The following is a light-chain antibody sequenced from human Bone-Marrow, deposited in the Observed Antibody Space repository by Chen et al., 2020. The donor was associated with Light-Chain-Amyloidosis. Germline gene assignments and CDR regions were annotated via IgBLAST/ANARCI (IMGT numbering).Light chain of an antibody. CDR3: QSADSSGTSEVI. CDR2: RDT. J-gene: IGLJ2*01. Sequence: SYELTQPPSVSVSPGQTARITCSGDDLPTKYAYWYQQKPGQAPVLVIHRDTERPSGISERFSGSRSGTTATLTISGVQAEDEADSHCQSADSSGTSEVIFGGGTKLTVL. V-gene: IGLV3-25*03. CDR1: DLPTKY.